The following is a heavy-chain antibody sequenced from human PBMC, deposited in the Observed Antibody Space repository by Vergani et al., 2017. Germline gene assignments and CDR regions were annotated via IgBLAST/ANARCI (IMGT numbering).Heavy chain of an antibody. CDR3: VSSQGTLGFGSYYYYGMDV. CDR1: GFTFSSYA. D-gene: IGHD3-10*01. Sequence: EVQLVESGGGLVQPGGSLRLSCSASGFTFSSYAMHWVRQAPGKGLEYVSAISSNGGSTYYADSVKGRFTISRDNSKNTLYLQMSSLRAEDTAVYYGVSSQGTLGFGSYYYYGMDVWGQGTTVTVSS. J-gene: IGHJ6*02. V-gene: IGHV3-64D*06. CDR2: ISSNGGST.